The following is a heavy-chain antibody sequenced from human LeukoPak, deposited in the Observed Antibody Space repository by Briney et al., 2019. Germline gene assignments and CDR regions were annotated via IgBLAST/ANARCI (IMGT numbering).Heavy chain of an antibody. CDR1: GESFSGYY. CDR3: ASMWLASKSFDY. V-gene: IGHV4-34*01. CDR2: INHTGRT. J-gene: IGHJ4*02. Sequence: SETLSLTCAVYGESFSGYYWAWIRQPPGKGLEWIGEINHTGRTNYKPSLKSRVTISVDSSKNQFSLKLSSVAAADTAVYYCASMWLASKSFDYWGQGTLVTVSS. D-gene: IGHD6-19*01.